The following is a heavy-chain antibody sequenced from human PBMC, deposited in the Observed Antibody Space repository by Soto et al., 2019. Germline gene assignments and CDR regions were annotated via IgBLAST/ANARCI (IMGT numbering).Heavy chain of an antibody. D-gene: IGHD1-20*01. CDR1: GFTFTSYG. CDR3: ARDNNFYFDY. CDR2: MWFDGSNQ. J-gene: IGHJ4*02. Sequence: SLRLSCAASGFTFTSYGMHWVRQAPGKGLEWVAVMWFDGSNQYYADSVKGRFTISRDISKSTLYLQMDSLRAEDTATYYCARDNNFYFDYWGQGTPVTVSS. V-gene: IGHV3-33*01.